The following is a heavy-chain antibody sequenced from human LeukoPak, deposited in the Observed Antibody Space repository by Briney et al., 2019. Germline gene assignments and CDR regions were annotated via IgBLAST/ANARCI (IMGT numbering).Heavy chain of an antibody. D-gene: IGHD6-13*01. Sequence: GGSLRLSCAASGFTVSSSHMSWVRQAPGKGLEWVSIIYSGGSTSYSDSVKGRFIISRDYSKNTLYLQMNSLRAEDTAIYYCARRSPIAGAGPRRLEDWGQGTLVTVSS. J-gene: IGHJ4*02. CDR2: IYSGGST. CDR1: GFTVSSSH. V-gene: IGHV3-53*01. CDR3: ARRSPIAGAGPRRLED.